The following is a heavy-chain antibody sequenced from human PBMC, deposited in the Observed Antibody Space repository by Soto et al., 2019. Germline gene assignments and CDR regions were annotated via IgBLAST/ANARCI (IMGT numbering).Heavy chain of an antibody. CDR1: GFTFSSYA. V-gene: IGHV3-30-3*01. J-gene: IGHJ6*02. CDR2: ISYDGSNK. D-gene: IGHD2-15*01. CDR3: ARDNRPGGSCYFDCYYYGMDV. Sequence: GGSLRLSCAASGFTFSSYAMHWVRQAPGKGLEWVAVISYDGSNKYYADSVKGRFTISRDNSKNTLYLQMNSLRAEDTAVYYCARDNRPGGSCYFDCYYYGMDVWGQGTTVTVSS.